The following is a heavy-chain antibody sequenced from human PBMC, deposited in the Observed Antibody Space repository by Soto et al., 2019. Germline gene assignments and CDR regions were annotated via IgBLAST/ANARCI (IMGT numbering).Heavy chain of an antibody. D-gene: IGHD1-7*01. J-gene: IGHJ5*02. CDR1: GFTFSSYA. CDR3: ATDLELELAWLHP. V-gene: IGHV3-23*01. Sequence: PGGSLRLSCAASGFTFSSYAMSWVRQAPGKGLEWVSAISGSGGSTYYADSVKGRFTISRDNSKNTLYMQMNSLRAEDTAVYYCATDLELELAWLHPWGQGTMVTVST. CDR2: ISGSGGST.